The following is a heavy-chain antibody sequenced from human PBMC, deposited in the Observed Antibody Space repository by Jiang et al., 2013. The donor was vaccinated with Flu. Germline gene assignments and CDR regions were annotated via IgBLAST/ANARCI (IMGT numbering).Heavy chain of an antibody. V-gene: IGHV4-39*01. CDR3: ARSYTAMVLSTGFDP. J-gene: IGHJ5*02. D-gene: IGHD5-18*01. Sequence: PSLKSRVTISVDTSKNQFSLKLSPVTAADTAVYYCARSYTAMVLSTGFDPWGQGTLVTVSS.